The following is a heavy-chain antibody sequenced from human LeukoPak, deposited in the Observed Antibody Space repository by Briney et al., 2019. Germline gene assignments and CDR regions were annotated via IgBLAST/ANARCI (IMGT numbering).Heavy chain of an antibody. CDR3: ARGLMIYGMDV. Sequence: TGGSLRLSCAASGFTFSSYWMSWVRQAPGKGLEWVSVIYSGGSTYYADSVKGRFTISRDNSKNTLYLQMNSLRAEDTAVYYCARGLMIYGMDVWGQGTTVTVSS. CDR1: GFTFSSYW. D-gene: IGHD3-16*01. J-gene: IGHJ6*02. V-gene: IGHV3-53*01. CDR2: IYSGGST.